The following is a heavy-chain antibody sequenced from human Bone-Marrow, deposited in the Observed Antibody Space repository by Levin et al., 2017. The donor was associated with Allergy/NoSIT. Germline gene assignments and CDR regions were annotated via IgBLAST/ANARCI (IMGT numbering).Heavy chain of an antibody. Sequence: GESLKISCAASGFTFSNAWMSWVRQAPGKGLEWVGRIKSKTDGGTTDYAAPVKGRFTISRDDSKNTLYLQMNSLKTEDTAVYYCTTVLLGEYDFWSGYQPDDAFDIWGQGTMVTVSS. J-gene: IGHJ3*02. CDR1: GFTFSNAW. CDR2: IKSKTDGGTT. D-gene: IGHD3-3*01. CDR3: TTVLLGEYDFWSGYQPDDAFDI. V-gene: IGHV3-15*01.